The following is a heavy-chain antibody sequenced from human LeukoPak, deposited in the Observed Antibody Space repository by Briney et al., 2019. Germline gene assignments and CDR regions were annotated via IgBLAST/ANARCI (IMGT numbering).Heavy chain of an antibody. Sequence: SETLSLTCAVYGGSFSGYYWSWIRQPPGKGLEWIGYIYHSGSTYYNPSLRSRVTISVDRSKNQFSLKLSSVTAADTAVYYCARAVGVYDFWSGYYRTNWFDPWGQGTLVTVSS. D-gene: IGHD3-3*01. CDR3: ARAVGVYDFWSGYYRTNWFDP. CDR1: GGSFSGYY. CDR2: IYHSGST. J-gene: IGHJ5*02. V-gene: IGHV4-34*01.